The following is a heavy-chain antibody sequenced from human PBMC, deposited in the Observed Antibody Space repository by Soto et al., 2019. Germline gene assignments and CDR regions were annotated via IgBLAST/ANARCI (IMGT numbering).Heavy chain of an antibody. CDR2: ISAYNGNT. J-gene: IGHJ4*02. D-gene: IGHD6-19*01. Sequence: ASVKVSCKASGYTFTSYGISWVRQAPGQGLEWMGWISAYNGNTNYAQKLQGRVTMTTDTSTSTAYMELRSLRSDDTAVYYCAGPSPGGLSSGDLDYWGQGTLVTISS. CDR3: AGPSPGGLSSGDLDY. CDR1: GYTFTSYG. V-gene: IGHV1-18*01.